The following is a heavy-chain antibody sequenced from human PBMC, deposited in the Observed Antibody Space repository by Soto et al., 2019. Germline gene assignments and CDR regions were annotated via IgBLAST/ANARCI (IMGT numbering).Heavy chain of an antibody. Sequence: QVQLVQSGAEVKKPGASVKVSCKASGYTFTSYSMHWVRQAPGQGLEWMGIINPSGGSTTYAQKFQGRVTMTRDTSTRTVFMELSSLRSEDTAVYYCARARPRIPVAGTTSYYFDYWGQGTLVTVSS. CDR1: GYTFTSYS. V-gene: IGHV1-46*01. CDR2: INPSGGST. D-gene: IGHD6-19*01. J-gene: IGHJ4*02. CDR3: ARARPRIPVAGTTSYYFDY.